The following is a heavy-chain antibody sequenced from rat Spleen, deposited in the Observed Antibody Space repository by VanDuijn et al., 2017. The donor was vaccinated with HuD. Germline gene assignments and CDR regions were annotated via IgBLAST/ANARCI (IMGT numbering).Heavy chain of an antibody. J-gene: IGHJ2*01. CDR2: ISYDGRNT. CDR1: GFTFSNFG. D-gene: IGHD1-12*02. Sequence: EVQLVESGGGLVQPGRSLKLSCAASGFTFSNFGLHWIRQAPKKGLEWVATISYDGRNTYYRDSVKGRFTISRDNVKNTLYLQMDSLSSEDTATYYCARAYYDGTYYWGQGVMVTVSS. V-gene: IGHV5-7*01. CDR3: ARAYYDGTYY.